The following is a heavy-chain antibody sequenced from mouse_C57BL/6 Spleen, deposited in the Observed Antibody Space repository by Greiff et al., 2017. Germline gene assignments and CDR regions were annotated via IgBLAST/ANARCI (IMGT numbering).Heavy chain of an antibody. Sequence: VQLQESGPELVKPGASVKISCKASGYSFTGYYMNWVKQSPEKSLEWIGELNPSTGGTTYNQKFKAKATLTVDKSSSTAYMQLKSLTSEDSAVYYCARGGGSYWYFDVWGTGTTVTVSS. CDR1: GYSFTGYY. V-gene: IGHV1-42*01. J-gene: IGHJ1*03. D-gene: IGHD1-1*02. CDR2: LNPSTGGT. CDR3: ARGGGSYWYFDV.